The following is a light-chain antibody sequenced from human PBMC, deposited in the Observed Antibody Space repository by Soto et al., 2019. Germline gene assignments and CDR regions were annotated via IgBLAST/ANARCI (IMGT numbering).Light chain of an antibody. CDR1: QNITTY. Sequence: DVQMTQSPSSLSASVGDRITITCRPSQNITTYLNWYQQKPGEAPKLLIYNASSLKSGVSSRFRGSGSRTDFTLAISSLQPEDLATYYCQQGYSNPRRFGQGTKVQIK. CDR2: NAS. CDR3: QQGYSNPRR. J-gene: IGKJ1*01. V-gene: IGKV1-39*01.